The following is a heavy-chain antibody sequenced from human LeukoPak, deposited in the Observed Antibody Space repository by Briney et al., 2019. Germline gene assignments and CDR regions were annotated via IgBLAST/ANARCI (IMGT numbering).Heavy chain of an antibody. V-gene: IGHV1-18*01. CDR1: GYTFTSYG. CDR3: ARDHGRYSYSSSHHSDY. J-gene: IGHJ4*02. CDR2: ISAYNGNT. D-gene: IGHD6-13*01. Sequence: ASVKVSCKASGYTFTSYGISWVRQAPGQGLECMGWISAYNGNTNYAQKLQGRVTMTTDTSTSTAYMELRSLRSDDAAVYYCARDHGRYSYSSSHHSDYWGQGTLVTVSS.